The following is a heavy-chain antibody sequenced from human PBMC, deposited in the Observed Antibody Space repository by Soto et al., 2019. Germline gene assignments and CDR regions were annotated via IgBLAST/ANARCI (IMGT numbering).Heavy chain of an antibody. CDR1: GFTFSTHA. D-gene: IGHD2-2*01. Sequence: XGFLRLTWVDTGFTFSTHAMSWVRQVPGKGLDWVSTFSVSGGNIYYGESVKGRFTISRDDPKNTLYLDMNSLRVEDTAVYYCAKDPPWTVGPLAMDVWGQGTTVTVSS. CDR3: AKDPPWTVGPLAMDV. CDR2: FSVSGGNI. J-gene: IGHJ6*02. V-gene: IGHV3-23*01.